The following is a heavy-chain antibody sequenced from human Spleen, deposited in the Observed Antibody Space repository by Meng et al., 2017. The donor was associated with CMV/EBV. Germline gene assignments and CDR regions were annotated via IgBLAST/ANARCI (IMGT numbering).Heavy chain of an antibody. CDR2: IRYDGKNK. Sequence: GGSLRLTCAASGFSFNSYGMHWVRQAPGKGLEWVTFIRYDGKNKYHADSVKGRFIITRDNSKNTLHLYMNSLRPEDTAVYYCAKGEYNSPSLLDGWGQGTLVTVSS. CDR1: GFSFNSYG. CDR3: AKGEYNSPSLLDG. J-gene: IGHJ4*02. V-gene: IGHV3-30*02. D-gene: IGHD6-6*01.